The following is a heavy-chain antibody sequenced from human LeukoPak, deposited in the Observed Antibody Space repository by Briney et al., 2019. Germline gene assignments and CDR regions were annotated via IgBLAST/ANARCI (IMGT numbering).Heavy chain of an antibody. V-gene: IGHV4-59*12. D-gene: IGHD4-23*01. J-gene: IGHJ3*02. CDR3: ARGSITVVPAFDI. Sequence: SETLSLTCTVSGGSISTYYWSWIRQPPGKGLEWIAYVYYSGGTNYNPSLKSRGIISVDTSKNQFSLKLSSVTAADTAVYYCARGSITVVPAFDIWGQGTMVTVSS. CDR2: VYYSGGT. CDR1: GGSISTYY.